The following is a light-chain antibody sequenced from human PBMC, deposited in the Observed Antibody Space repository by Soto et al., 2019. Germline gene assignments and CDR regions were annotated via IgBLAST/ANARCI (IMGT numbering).Light chain of an antibody. CDR3: SSYTTSSTLV. V-gene: IGLV2-14*03. J-gene: IGLJ2*01. Sequence: QSALTQPASVSASPGQSITISCTGSSSDVGTYKYVSWYQLHPGKAPKLMIYDVSNRPSGVSNRFSGSKSGNTASLIISGLQTEDEADYYCSSYTTSSTLVFGGGTKLTVL. CDR1: SSDVGTYKY. CDR2: DVS.